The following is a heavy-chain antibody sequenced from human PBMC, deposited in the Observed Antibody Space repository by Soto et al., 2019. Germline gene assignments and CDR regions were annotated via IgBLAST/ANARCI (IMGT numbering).Heavy chain of an antibody. CDR2: IYYSGST. V-gene: IGHV4-31*03. Sequence: QVQLQESGPGLVKPSQTLSLTCTVSGGSISSGGYYWSWIRQHPGKGLEWIGYIYYSGSTYYNLSLKSRVTISVDTSKNQFSLKLSSVTAADTAVYYCARTMEGLLWFGEPHYYGMDVWGQGTTVTVSS. J-gene: IGHJ6*02. CDR1: GGSISSGGYY. D-gene: IGHD3-10*01. CDR3: ARTMEGLLWFGEPHYYGMDV.